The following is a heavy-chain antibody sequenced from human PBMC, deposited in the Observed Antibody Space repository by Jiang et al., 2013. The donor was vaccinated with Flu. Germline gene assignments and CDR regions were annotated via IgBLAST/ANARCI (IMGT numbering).Heavy chain of an antibody. Sequence: QSGSELKKPGASVKVSCKASGYIFTEYPINWVRQAPGQGPEWMGWINTHTRDPTLARGFTGRFVFSLDTSMNVAYLQINNLRTEDTAIYFCARSLSPLSSSWPFDYWGQGTRVTVSS. V-gene: IGHV7-4-1*04. CDR1: GYIFTEYP. J-gene: IGHJ4*02. D-gene: IGHD6-13*01. CDR3: ARSLSPLSSSWPFDY. CDR2: INTHTRDP.